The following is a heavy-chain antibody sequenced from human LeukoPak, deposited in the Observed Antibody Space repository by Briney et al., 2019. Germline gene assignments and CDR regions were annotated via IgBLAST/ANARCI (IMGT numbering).Heavy chain of an antibody. Sequence: SETLSLTCAVYGGSFSGYYWSWIRQPPGKGLEWIGEINHSGSTNYNPSLKSRVTISVDTSKNQFSLKLSSVTAADTAVYYCARGSEEVVVVPAAENYFDYWGQGTLVTVSS. J-gene: IGHJ4*02. D-gene: IGHD2-2*01. CDR2: INHSGST. V-gene: IGHV4-34*01. CDR3: ARGSEEVVVVPAAENYFDY. CDR1: GGSFSGYY.